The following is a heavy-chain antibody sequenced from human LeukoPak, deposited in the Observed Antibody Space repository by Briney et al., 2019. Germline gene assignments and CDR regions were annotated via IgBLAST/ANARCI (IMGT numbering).Heavy chain of an antibody. CDR2: ISYDGSNK. CDR1: GFTFSSYG. J-gene: IGHJ3*02. CDR3: ARDIHSVAFDI. Sequence: PGRSLRLSCAASGFTFSSYGMHWVRQAPGKGLEWVAVISYDGSNKYYADSVKGRFTISRDNSKNTLYLQMNSLRAEDTAVYYCARDIHSVAFDIWGQGTMVTVSS. V-gene: IGHV3-30*03.